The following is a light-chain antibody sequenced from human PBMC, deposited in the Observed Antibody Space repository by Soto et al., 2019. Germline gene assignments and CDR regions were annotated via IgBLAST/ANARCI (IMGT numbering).Light chain of an antibody. CDR1: QGIRND. J-gene: IGKJ1*01. V-gene: IGKV1-6*01. CDR3: LQDYYYPRT. CDR2: GAS. Sequence: AIQMTQSPSSLSASVGDRVTITCRASQGIRNDLGWYQQKPGNAPKLLIYGASSLQSGVPSRFSGSGSGTDFTLTISSLQPEDFATYYCLQDYYYPRTFGQGTKVEIK.